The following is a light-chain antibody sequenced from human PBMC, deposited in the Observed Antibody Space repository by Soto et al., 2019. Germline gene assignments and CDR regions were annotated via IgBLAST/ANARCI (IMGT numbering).Light chain of an antibody. CDR3: QQYKNWPPLT. Sequence: DIVMTQSPAILSVSLGERATLSCLASQSISDNLAWYQQRSGQAPRLLIYGASTRVTGVPARFSGSGSGTEFTLSISSLQSDDFAIYYCQQYKNWPPLTFGGGTKVE. CDR1: QSISDN. J-gene: IGKJ4*01. V-gene: IGKV3-15*01. CDR2: GAS.